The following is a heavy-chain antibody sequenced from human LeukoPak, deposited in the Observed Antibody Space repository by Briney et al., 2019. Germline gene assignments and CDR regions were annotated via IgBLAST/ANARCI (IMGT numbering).Heavy chain of an antibody. J-gene: IGHJ6*02. CDR2: MNPNSGNT. CDR1: GYTFTSYD. Sequence: ASVKVSCKASGYTFTSYDINWVRQATGQGLEWMGWMNPNSGNTGYAQKFQGRVTMTRNTSISTAYMELSSLRSEDTAVYYCASSHCSGGSCYYYYYGMDVWGQGTTVTVSS. CDR3: ASSHCSGGSCYYYYYGMDV. V-gene: IGHV1-8*01. D-gene: IGHD2-15*01.